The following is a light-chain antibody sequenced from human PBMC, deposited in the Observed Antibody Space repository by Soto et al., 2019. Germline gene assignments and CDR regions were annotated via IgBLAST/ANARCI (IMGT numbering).Light chain of an antibody. CDR3: SSYAGSNNLVV. Sequence: QSALTQPPSASGSPGQSVTISCTGTSSDVGGYNYVSWYQQHPGKAPKLMIYEVSTRPSGVPDRFSGSKSGDTASLTVSGLQAEEEADYYCSSYAGSNNLVVFGGGTKLTVL. V-gene: IGLV2-8*01. J-gene: IGLJ2*01. CDR1: SSDVGGYNY. CDR2: EVS.